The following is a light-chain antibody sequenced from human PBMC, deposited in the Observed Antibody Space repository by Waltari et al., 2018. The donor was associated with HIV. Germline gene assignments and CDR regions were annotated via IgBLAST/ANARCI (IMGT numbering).Light chain of an antibody. V-gene: IGLV2-23*02. Sequence: QSALTQPASVSGSPGQSITISCTGTSSDVWGYNLVSWYQQHPGKAPKLMISEVNKRPSGVSNRFSGSKSGNTASLTISGLQAEDEADYYCSSYATAGTYVLFGGGTKLTVL. CDR3: SSYATAGTYVL. CDR2: EVN. CDR1: SSDVWGYNL. J-gene: IGLJ2*01.